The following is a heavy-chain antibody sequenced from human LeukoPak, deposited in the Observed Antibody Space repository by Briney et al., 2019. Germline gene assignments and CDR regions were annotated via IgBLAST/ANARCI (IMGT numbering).Heavy chain of an antibody. CDR2: IYPGDSAT. J-gene: IGHJ4*02. D-gene: IGHD3-22*01. CDR1: GYSFTTYW. CDR3: ARLAMIVGSFDY. Sequence: GESLKISCKGFGYSFTTYWIGWVRQMPGKGLEWMGIIYPGDSATRYSPSFQGQVTISADKSISTAYLQWSSLKASDTAMYYCARLAMIVGSFDYWGQGTLVTVSS. V-gene: IGHV5-51*01.